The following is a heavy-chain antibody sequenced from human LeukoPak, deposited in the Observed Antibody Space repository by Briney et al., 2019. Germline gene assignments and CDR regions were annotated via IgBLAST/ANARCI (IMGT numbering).Heavy chain of an antibody. J-gene: IGHJ5*02. CDR2: INPNSGGT. CDR3: ARGKYYGSGTRDWFDP. D-gene: IGHD3-10*01. V-gene: IGHV1-2*02. Sequence: ASVKVSCKASGYTFTGYYMHWVRQAPGQGLEWMGWINPNSGGTNYAQKFQGRVTMTRDTSISTAYMELSRLRSDDTAVYYCARGKYYGSGTRDWFDPWGQGTLVTVSS. CDR1: GYTFTGYY.